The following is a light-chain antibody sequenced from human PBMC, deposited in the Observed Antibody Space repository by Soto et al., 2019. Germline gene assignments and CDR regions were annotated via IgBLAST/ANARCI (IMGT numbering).Light chain of an antibody. CDR3: QVWDSGSDHVV. Sequence: SYELTQPPSVSVAPGQTATMTCAGNNIGVKNVNWFQQKPGQAPVLVVYDDRDRPSGIPERFSGSNSGNTATLTISRVEAGDEADDYCQVWDSGSDHVVFGGGSQLTVL. CDR1: NIGVKN. J-gene: IGLJ3*02. V-gene: IGLV3-21*02. CDR2: DDR.